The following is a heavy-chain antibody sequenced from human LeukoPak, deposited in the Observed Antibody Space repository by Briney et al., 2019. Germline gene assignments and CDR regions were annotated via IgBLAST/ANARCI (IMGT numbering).Heavy chain of an antibody. CDR3: ARGDSSGYRY. CDR1: GXSFSGYY. D-gene: IGHD3-22*01. V-gene: IGHV4-34*01. J-gene: IGHJ4*02. CDR2: INHSGST. Sequence: PSETLSLTCAVYGXSFSGYYWSWIRQPPGKGLEWIGEINHSGSTNYNPSLKSRVTISVDTSKNQFSLKLSSVTAADTAVYYCARGDSSGYRYWGQGTLVTVSS.